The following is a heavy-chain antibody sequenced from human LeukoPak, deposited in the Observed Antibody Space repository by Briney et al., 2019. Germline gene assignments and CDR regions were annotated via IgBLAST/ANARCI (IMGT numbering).Heavy chain of an antibody. Sequence: GGSLRLSCAASGFSFSNCWMTWVRQAPGKGLEWVANIKPDGSEKYYVDSVKGRFTISRDNAENSLYLQINSLRGEDTAVYYCARGGYTSSYFWVDWGQGTLVTVSS. J-gene: IGHJ4*02. V-gene: IGHV3-7*01. CDR1: GFSFSNCW. CDR2: IKPDGSEK. D-gene: IGHD2-2*01. CDR3: ARGGYTSSYFWVD.